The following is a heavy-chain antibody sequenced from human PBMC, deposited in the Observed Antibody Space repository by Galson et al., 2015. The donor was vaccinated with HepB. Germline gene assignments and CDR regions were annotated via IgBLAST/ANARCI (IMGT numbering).Heavy chain of an antibody. J-gene: IGHJ4*02. CDR2: ISSSGSTI. CDR1: GFTFSSYE. D-gene: IGHD3-16*01. Sequence: SLRLSCAASGFTFSSYEMNWVRQAPGKGLEWVSYISSSGSTIYYADSVKGRFTISRDNAKNSLYLQMNSLRAEDTAVYYCARARGETTYFDYWGQGTLVTVSS. CDR3: ARARGETTYFDY. V-gene: IGHV3-48*03.